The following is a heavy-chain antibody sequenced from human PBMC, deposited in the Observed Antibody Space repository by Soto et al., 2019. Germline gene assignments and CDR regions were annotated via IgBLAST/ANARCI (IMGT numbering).Heavy chain of an antibody. Sequence: PSETLSLTXTVSGGSISSSSYYWGWIRQPPGKGLEWIGSIYYSGSTYYNPSLKSRVTISVDTSKNQFSLKLSSVTAADTAVYYCARHARYSSGWDFDYWGQGTLVTVSS. D-gene: IGHD6-19*01. CDR1: GGSISSSSYY. J-gene: IGHJ4*02. CDR2: IYYSGST. V-gene: IGHV4-39*01. CDR3: ARHARYSSGWDFDY.